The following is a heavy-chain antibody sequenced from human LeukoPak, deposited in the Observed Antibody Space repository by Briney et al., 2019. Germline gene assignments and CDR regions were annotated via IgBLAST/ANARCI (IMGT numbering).Heavy chain of an antibody. D-gene: IGHD3-9*01. CDR3: ANRVTKGNYDILPAGVPRDY. J-gene: IGHJ4*02. CDR2: ISGSGGST. V-gene: IGHV3-23*01. Sequence: GGSLRLSCAASGFTFSSYAMSWVRQAPGKGLEWVSAISGSGGSTYYADSVKGRFTISRDNSKNTLYLQMNSLRAEDTAVYYCANRVTKGNYDILPAGVPRDYWGQGTLVTVSS. CDR1: GFTFSSYA.